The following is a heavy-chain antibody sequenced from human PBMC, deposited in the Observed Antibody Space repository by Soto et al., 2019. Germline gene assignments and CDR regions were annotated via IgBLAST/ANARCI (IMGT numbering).Heavy chain of an antibody. CDR2: IKQDGSEK. D-gene: IGHD6-13*01. Sequence: GALKLSCAASGVTCSSYWMSWVRQAPAKGLEWVANIKQDGSEKYSLDSVKGRFTIARDNAKTSLYLQMNSLRAEDTAVYYCARGRYISRWYFGKFDYWGQGTLVTVSS. V-gene: IGHV3-7*03. CDR1: GVTCSSYW. CDR3: ARGRYISRWYFGKFDY. J-gene: IGHJ4*02.